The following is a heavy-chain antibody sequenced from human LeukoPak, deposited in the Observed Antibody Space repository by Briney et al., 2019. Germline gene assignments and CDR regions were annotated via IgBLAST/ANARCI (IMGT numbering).Heavy chain of an antibody. D-gene: IGHD6-25*01. J-gene: IGHJ4*02. CDR3: AKGPFATLGFSYFDY. Sequence: GRSLRLSCAASGFTFDDYAMHWVRQAPGKGLEWVSGISWNSGSIGYADSVKGRFTISRDNAKNSLYLQMNSLRAEDTALYYCAKGPFATLGFSYFDYWGQGTLVTVSS. V-gene: IGHV3-9*01. CDR2: ISWNSGSI. CDR1: GFTFDDYA.